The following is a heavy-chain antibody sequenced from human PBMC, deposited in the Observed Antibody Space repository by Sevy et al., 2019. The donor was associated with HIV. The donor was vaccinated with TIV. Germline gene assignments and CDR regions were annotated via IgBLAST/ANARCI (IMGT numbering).Heavy chain of an antibody. CDR2: IGTAGDT. D-gene: IGHD3-9*01. V-gene: IGHV3-13*01. J-gene: IGHJ4*01. CDR1: GFTFSSYD. Sequence: GGSLRLSCAASGFTFSSYDMHWVRQATGKGLEWVSAIGTAGDTYYPGSVKGRFTISRENAKNSLYLQMNSLRAGDTAVYYCARGSLTGYYLDYWGHGTLVTVSS. CDR3: ARGSLTGYYLDY.